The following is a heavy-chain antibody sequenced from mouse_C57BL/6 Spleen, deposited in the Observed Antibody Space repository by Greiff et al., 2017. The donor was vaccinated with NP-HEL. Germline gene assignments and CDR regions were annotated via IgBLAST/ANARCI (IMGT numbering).Heavy chain of an antibody. J-gene: IGHJ1*03. D-gene: IGHD1-1*01. CDR1: SYTFTSYW. CDR2: IHPSDSDT. CDR3: AMDYYGSSLYWYFDV. Sequence: QVQLQQPGAELVKPGASVKVSCKASSYTFTSYWMHWVKQRPGQGLEWIGRIHPSDSDTNYNQKFKGKATLTVDKSSSTAYMQLSSLTSEDSAVYYCAMDYYGSSLYWYFDVWGTGTTVTVSS. V-gene: IGHV1-74*01.